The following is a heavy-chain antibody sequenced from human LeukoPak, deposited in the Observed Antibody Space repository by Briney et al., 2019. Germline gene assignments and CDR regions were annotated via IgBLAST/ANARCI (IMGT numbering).Heavy chain of an antibody. V-gene: IGHV3-30-3*01. J-gene: IGHJ4*02. CDR1: GFTFSSYA. D-gene: IGHD2-15*01. Sequence: GGSLRLSCAASGFTFSSYAMHWVRQAPGKGLEWVAVISYDGSNKYYADSVKGRFTISRDNSKNTLYLQMNSLRAEDTAVYYCARKSGRSPTVRSGVEGYFDYWGQGTLVTVSS. CDR3: ARKSGRSPTVRSGVEGYFDY. CDR2: ISYDGSNK.